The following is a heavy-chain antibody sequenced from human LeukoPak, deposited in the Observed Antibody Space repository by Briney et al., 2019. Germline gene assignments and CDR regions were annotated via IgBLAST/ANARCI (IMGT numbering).Heavy chain of an antibody. J-gene: IGHJ4*02. CDR2: THYSGST. D-gene: IGHD1-1*01. CDR3: ARGNAYNWRFDF. V-gene: IGHV4-59*01. CDR1: GGSISSYY. Sequence: PSETLSLTCSVSGGSISSYYWNWIRQTPGKVLQWIGYTHYSGSTNYNPSLKSRVSISVDTSKNQFSLKLSSVTAADTALYYCARGNAYNWRFDFWGQGTLVTVSS.